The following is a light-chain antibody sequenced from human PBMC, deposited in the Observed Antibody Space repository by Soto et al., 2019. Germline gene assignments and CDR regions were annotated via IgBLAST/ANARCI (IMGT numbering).Light chain of an antibody. CDR1: KSDIGVYDF. CDR3: KSYAGSNTYV. J-gene: IGLJ1*01. Sequence: QSALTQPPSASGSPGQSVTISCTGTKSDIGVYDFVSWYQHHPGKAPRLIIYEVVQRPSGVPDRFSGSKSGNTASLTVSGLQAADEADYFCKSYAGSNTYVFGPGTKVTVL. V-gene: IGLV2-8*01. CDR2: EVV.